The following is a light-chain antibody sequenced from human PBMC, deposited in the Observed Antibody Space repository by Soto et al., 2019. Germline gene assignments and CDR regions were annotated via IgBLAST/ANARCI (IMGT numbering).Light chain of an antibody. J-gene: IGKJ1*01. Sequence: EIVMTQSPATRSVSPGERATLSGRVSQSVSSSLAWYQQKPGQAPRLLIYGASTRATGIPARFSGSGSGTEFTLTISSLQSEDFAVYYCQQYNNWWTFGQGTKVEIK. CDR1: QSVSSS. CDR3: QQYNNWWT. CDR2: GAS. V-gene: IGKV3-15*01.